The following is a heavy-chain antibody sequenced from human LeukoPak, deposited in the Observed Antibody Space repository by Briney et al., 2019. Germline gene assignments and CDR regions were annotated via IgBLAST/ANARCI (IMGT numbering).Heavy chain of an antibody. CDR1: GGSIRSSYYY. CDR3: ARGNDCSGGSCYLSYWFDP. J-gene: IGHJ5*02. V-gene: IGHV4-39*07. CDR2: IYDSGST. D-gene: IGHD2-15*01. Sequence: SGTLSLACTVSGGSIRSSYYYWGWIRQPPGKGLEWIGSIYDSGSTYYNPSLKSRVTISVDTSKNQFSLKLSSVTAADTAVYYCARGNDCSGGSCYLSYWFDPWGQGTLVTVSS.